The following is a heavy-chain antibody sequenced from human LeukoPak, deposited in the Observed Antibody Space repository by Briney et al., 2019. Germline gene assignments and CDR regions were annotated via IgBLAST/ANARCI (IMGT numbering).Heavy chain of an antibody. CDR2: IYHSGST. D-gene: IGHD3-22*01. Sequence: SETLSLTCAVSGGSISSGGYSWRWIRQPPGKGLEWIGYIYHSGSTYYNPSLKSRVTISVDRSKNQFSLKLSSVTAADTAVYYCARVRYYDSSGYPRTDWYFDLWGRGTLFTVSS. CDR3: ARVRYYDSSGYPRTDWYFDL. V-gene: IGHV4-30-2*01. CDR1: GGSISSGGYS. J-gene: IGHJ2*01.